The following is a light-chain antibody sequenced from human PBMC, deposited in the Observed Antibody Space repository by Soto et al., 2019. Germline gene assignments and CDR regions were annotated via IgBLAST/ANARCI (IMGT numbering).Light chain of an antibody. V-gene: IGKV3-20*01. CDR2: GAS. CDR3: QQYGTSPRT. Sequence: EIVLTQSPGTLSLSPGERATVSCRSSRSVSSNNLAWYQQKLGRAPRLLISGASRRATGIPDRFSGSGSGTDFTLTITSLEPEDFAVYYCQQYGTSPRTFGQGTRLEIK. J-gene: IGKJ5*01. CDR1: RSVSSNN.